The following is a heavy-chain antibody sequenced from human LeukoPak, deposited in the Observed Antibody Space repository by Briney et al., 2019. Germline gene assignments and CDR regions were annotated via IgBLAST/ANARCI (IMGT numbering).Heavy chain of an antibody. V-gene: IGHV3-30*04. J-gene: IGHJ4*02. D-gene: IGHD4-17*01. Sequence: GGSLRLSCAASGFTFSSYAMHWVRQAPGKGLEWVAVISYDGSNKYYADSVKGRFTISRDNSKNTLYLQMNSLRAEDTAVYYCASRSDTVTTLDYWGQGTLVTVSS. CDR2: ISYDGSNK. CDR1: GFTFSSYA. CDR3: ASRSDTVTTLDY.